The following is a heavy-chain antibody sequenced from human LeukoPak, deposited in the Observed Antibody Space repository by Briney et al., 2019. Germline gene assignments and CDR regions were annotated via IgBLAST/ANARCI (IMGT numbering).Heavy chain of an antibody. CDR3: AKDGEGYSYGSDY. V-gene: IGHV3-23*01. J-gene: IGHJ4*02. CDR1: RFTFSDYT. CDR2: ISASGGST. D-gene: IGHD5-18*01. Sequence: GGSLRLSCAASRFTFSDYTMNWVRQAPGKGLGWVSTISASGGSTFYADSVKGRFTISRDNSKNTLFLHMNSLRAEDTAVYYCAKDGEGYSYGSDYWGQGTLVTVSS.